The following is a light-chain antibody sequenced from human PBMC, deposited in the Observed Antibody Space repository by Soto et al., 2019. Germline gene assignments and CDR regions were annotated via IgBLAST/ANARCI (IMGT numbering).Light chain of an antibody. CDR1: QSIGKH. J-gene: IGKJ5*01. CDR2: AAS. Sequence: IQMTQSPSSLSASVGDTVTLTCRASQSIGKHLNWYKQKPGKAPKFLSYAASSLQSGVPSRFSGSGSGTDFTLTVNSLQPEDFETYYCQQGYSSAITFGQGTRLEIK. V-gene: IGKV1-39*01. CDR3: QQGYSSAIT.